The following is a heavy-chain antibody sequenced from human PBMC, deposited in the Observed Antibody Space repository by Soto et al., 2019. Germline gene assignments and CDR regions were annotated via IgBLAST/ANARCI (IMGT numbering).Heavy chain of an antibody. CDR3: KRAITGRPFAY. CDR1: GFIFSTYS. Sequence: PGWSLRLSCAASGFIFSTYSMNWVRQTPGKGLEWVSAISRSSDHMYYADSVRGRFTISRDNAKNSLFLQMNSLRAEDTAVYYCKRAITGRPFAYRGQGALVTVS. V-gene: IGHV3-21*01. D-gene: IGHD2-8*02. J-gene: IGHJ4*02. CDR2: ISRSSDHM.